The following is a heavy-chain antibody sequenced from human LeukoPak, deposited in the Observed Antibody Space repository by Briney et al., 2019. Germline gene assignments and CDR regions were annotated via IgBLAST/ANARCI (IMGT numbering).Heavy chain of an antibody. D-gene: IGHD6-19*01. CDR3: ARDDSGPDY. CDR2: IKQDGSEK. V-gene: IGHV3-7*01. CDR1: GFTFSSYW. J-gene: IGHJ4*02. Sequence: GGSLRLSCAAYGFTFSSYWMSWVRQAPGKGLEWVANIKQDGSEKYYVDSVKGRFTISRDNAKNTLYLQMNSLRVEDTAVYYCARDDSGPDYWGQGTLVTVSS.